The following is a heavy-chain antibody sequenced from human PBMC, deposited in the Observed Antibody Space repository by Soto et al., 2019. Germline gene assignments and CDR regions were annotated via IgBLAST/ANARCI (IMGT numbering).Heavy chain of an antibody. V-gene: IGHV1-24*01. Sequence: ASVKVSCKVSGYTLTELSMHWVRQAPGKGLEWMGGFDPEDGETIYAQKFQGRVTMTEDTSTDTAYMELSSLRSEDTAVYYCATLKTSTIFGVDSFDYWGQGTLVTVSS. CDR2: FDPEDGET. CDR3: ATLKTSTIFGVDSFDY. D-gene: IGHD3-3*01. CDR1: GYTLTELS. J-gene: IGHJ4*02.